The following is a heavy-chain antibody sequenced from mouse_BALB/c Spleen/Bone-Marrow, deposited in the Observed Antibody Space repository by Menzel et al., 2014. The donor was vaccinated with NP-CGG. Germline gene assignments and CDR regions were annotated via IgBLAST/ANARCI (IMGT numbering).Heavy chain of an antibody. CDR1: GYTFTSYW. J-gene: IGHJ4*01. CDR2: IYPGDGDT. CDR3: ESPYGNYDAMDY. D-gene: IGHD2-1*01. V-gene: IGHV1-87*01. Sequence: VMLVESGAELVRPGASVKLSCKASGYTFTSYWMQWVKQRPGQGLEWIGAIYPGDGDTRYTQKFRGKARLTADKSSNTAYMQLSSLTTEDSAVYFCESPYGNYDAMDYWGQGTSVTVSS.